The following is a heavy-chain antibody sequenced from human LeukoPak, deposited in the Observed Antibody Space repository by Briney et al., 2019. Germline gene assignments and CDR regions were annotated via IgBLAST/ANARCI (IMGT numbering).Heavy chain of an antibody. V-gene: IGHV1-18*01. CDR2: ISAYNGNT. J-gene: IGHJ4*02. CDR1: GYTFTSYG. CDR3: ARDQDDSNRGFDY. Sequence: ASVKVSCKASGYTFTSYGISWVRQAPGQGLEWMGWISAYNGNTNYAQKLQGRVTITADKSTSTAYMELSSLRSEDTAVYYCARDQDDSNRGFDYWGQGTLVTVSS. D-gene: IGHD3-22*01.